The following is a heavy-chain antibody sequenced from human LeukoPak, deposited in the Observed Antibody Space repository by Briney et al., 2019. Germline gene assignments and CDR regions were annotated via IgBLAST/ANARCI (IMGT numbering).Heavy chain of an antibody. CDR3: ARESRRNFDY. Sequence: PGGSLRLSCAASGFTFSSYSMNWVRQAPGKGLEWVSSISSSSRYIYYADSVKGRFTISRDNAKNSLYLQMNSLRAEDTAVYYCARESRRNFDYWGQGTLVTVSS. CDR1: GFTFSSYS. D-gene: IGHD1-14*01. V-gene: IGHV3-21*01. J-gene: IGHJ4*02. CDR2: ISSSSRYI.